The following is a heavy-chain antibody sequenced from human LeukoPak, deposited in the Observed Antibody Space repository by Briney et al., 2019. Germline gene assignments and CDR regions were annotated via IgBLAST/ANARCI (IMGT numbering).Heavy chain of an antibody. Sequence: SETLSLTCTVSGGSITSSSYYWGWIRQPPGKGLEWIGSIYYRGRTYYNPSLKSRVTISVDTSKNRLSLKMSSVTAADTAAYYCARGGTMVRGFRVSHHPVWFDPWGQGTLVTVSS. V-gene: IGHV4-39*07. CDR1: GGSITSSSYY. CDR3: ARGGTMVRGFRVSHHPVWFDP. D-gene: IGHD3-10*01. J-gene: IGHJ5*02. CDR2: IYYRGRT.